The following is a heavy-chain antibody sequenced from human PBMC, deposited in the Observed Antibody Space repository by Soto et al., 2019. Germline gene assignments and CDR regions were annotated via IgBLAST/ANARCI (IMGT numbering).Heavy chain of an antibody. V-gene: IGHV3-30*18. Sequence: VGSLRLSCVASGFTFNGYGMHWVRQAPGTGLEWVAVISYDGSNKYYADSVNGRFTISRDDSKNTLYLQMSSLRPEDTAVYYCAKDAFWNGSYFDYWGLGTLVTVSS. J-gene: IGHJ4*02. CDR1: GFTFNGYG. CDR3: AKDAFWNGSYFDY. D-gene: IGHD3-3*01. CDR2: ISYDGSNK.